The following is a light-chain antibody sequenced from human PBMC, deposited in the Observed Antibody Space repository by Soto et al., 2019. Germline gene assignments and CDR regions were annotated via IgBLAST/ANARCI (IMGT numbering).Light chain of an antibody. CDR3: QQSYSTPV. Sequence: DIQMTQSPSSLSASGRASQSISSYLNWYQQKPGKAPKLLIYAASSLQSGVPSRFSGSGSGTDFTLTISSLQPEDFATYYCQQSYSTPVFGQGTKLEIK. CDR2: AAS. J-gene: IGKJ2*01. CDR1: QSISSY. V-gene: IGKV1-39*01.